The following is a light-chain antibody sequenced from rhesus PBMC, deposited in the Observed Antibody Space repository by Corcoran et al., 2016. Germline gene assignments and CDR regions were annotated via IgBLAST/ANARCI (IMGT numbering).Light chain of an antibody. CDR2: YAS. V-gene: IGKV1S14*01. J-gene: IGKJ2*01. CDR3: QQHDSDPYS. Sequence: DIQMTQSPSSLSASVGDTVTITCRASQGIKNHLAWYQQKPGKVPKPLTYYASNLESGVPSRFSGGGSGTDFTLTLSSLQPEDFGTYYYQQHDSDPYSFGQGTKVEIK. CDR1: QGIKNH.